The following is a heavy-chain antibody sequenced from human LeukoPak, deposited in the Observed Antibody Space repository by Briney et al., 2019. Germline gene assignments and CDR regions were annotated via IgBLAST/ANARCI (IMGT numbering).Heavy chain of an antibody. CDR2: VYSSGST. CDR3: ARDARYYDSTGYSSSYFDP. V-gene: IGHV4-4*07. J-gene: IGHJ5*02. D-gene: IGHD3-22*01. CDR1: GGFISRSY. Sequence: SSETLSLTCTVSGGFISRSYWSWIRQPAGKGLEWIGRVYSSGSTNYNPSLKSRVTMSVDTSKNQFSLKLNSVTAADTAVYYCARDARYYDSTGYSSSYFDPWGQGTLVTVSS.